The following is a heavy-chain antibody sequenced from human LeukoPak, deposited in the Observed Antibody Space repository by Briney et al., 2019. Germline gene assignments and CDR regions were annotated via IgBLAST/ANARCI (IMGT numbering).Heavy chain of an antibody. CDR2: IWSDGTNK. CDR1: GFTFNTYA. Sequence: PGGSLTLSCAASGFTFNTYAMYWVRQAPDKGLAWVAVIWSDGTNKDYAVSVKGRFTISRDNSKNTLDLQMNSLRAEDTAVYYCARGPTDSSGYYAFHHWGQGTLVTVSS. CDR3: ARGPTDSSGYYAFHH. D-gene: IGHD3-22*01. V-gene: IGHV3-33*01. J-gene: IGHJ1*01.